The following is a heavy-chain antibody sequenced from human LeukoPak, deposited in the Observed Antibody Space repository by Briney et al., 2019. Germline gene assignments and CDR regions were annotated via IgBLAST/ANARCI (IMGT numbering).Heavy chain of an antibody. V-gene: IGHV1-58*02. CDR2: IVVGSGNT. CDR3: ARSVVVVAATHDWFDP. D-gene: IGHD2-15*01. CDR1: GFTFTSPA. J-gene: IGHJ5*02. Sequence: SVKVSCKASGFTFTSPAMQWVRQARGQRLEWIGWIVVGSGNTNYAQKFQERVTITWDMSTSTAYMELRSLRSDDTAVYYCARSVVVVAATHDWFDPWGQGTLVTVSS.